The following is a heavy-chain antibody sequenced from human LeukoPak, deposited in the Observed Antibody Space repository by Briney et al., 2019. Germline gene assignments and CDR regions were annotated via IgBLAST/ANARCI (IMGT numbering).Heavy chain of an antibody. V-gene: IGHV3-30*01. CDR2: ISHDGTNK. CDR3: ASEDVDTGDF. Sequence: GRSLRLSCAGSGFTFTNAGIHWVRLAAGKGLEWVSFISHDGTNKYYSDSVDGRFTVSRLNSQNTVCLQMTDLRPDDTATYYCASEDVDTGDFWGQGTLVTVSS. CDR1: GFTFTNAG. D-gene: IGHD5-18*01. J-gene: IGHJ4*02.